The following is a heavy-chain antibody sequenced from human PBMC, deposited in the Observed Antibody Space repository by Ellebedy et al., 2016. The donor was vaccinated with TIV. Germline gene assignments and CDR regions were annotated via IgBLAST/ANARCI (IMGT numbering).Heavy chain of an antibody. CDR2: IYYGGST. J-gene: IGHJ4*02. CDR3: ARETTLYGFDY. Sequence: MPSETLSLTCTLSGGSITTGDYYWSWIRQPPGKGLEWIGYIYYGGSTYYNPSFKSRLSISVDTSRNQFSLKLRSVTAADTAVYFCARETTLYGFDYWGQGTLVTVSS. CDR1: GGSITTGDYY. D-gene: IGHD3-16*01. V-gene: IGHV4-30-4*01.